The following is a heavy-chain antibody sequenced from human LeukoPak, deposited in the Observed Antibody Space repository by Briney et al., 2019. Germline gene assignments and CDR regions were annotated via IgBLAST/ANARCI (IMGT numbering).Heavy chain of an antibody. D-gene: IGHD6-19*01. Sequence: GRSLRLSCAASGFTFSSYGMPWVRQAPGKGLEWVAVISYDGSNKYYADSVKGRFTISRDNSKNTLYLQMNSLRAEDTAVYYCAKGQYYFDYWGQGTLVTVSS. V-gene: IGHV3-30*18. CDR2: ISYDGSNK. J-gene: IGHJ4*02. CDR3: AKGQYYFDY. CDR1: GFTFSSYG.